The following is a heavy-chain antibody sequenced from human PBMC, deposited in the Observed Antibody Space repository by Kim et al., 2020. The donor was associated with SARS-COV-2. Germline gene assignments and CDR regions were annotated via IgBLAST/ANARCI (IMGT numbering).Heavy chain of an antibody. CDR1: GGSISSSSYY. V-gene: IGHV4-39*01. J-gene: IGHJ4*02. D-gene: IGHD3-9*01. CDR2: IYYSGST. CDR3: ARRTEDWDFDY. Sequence: SETLSLTCTVSGGSISSSSYYWGWIRQPPGKGLEWIGSIYYSGSTYYNPSLKSRVTISVDTSKNQFSLKLSSVTAADTAVYYCARRTEDWDFDYWGQGTL.